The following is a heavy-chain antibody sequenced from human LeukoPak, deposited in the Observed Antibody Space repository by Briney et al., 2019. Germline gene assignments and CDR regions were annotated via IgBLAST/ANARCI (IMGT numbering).Heavy chain of an antibody. Sequence: PGGSLRLSCAASGFTFSSYSMNWVRQAPGKGLEWVSAISGSGGSTYYADSVKGRFTISRDNSKNTLYLQMNSLRAEDTAVYYCAKDPSMDYGSGYIEDYWGQGTLVTVSS. V-gene: IGHV3-23*01. D-gene: IGHD3-10*01. CDR3: AKDPSMDYGSGYIEDY. CDR2: ISGSGGST. J-gene: IGHJ4*02. CDR1: GFTFSSYS.